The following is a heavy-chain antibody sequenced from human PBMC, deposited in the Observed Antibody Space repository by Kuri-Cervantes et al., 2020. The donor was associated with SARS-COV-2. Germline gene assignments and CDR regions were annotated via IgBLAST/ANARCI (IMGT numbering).Heavy chain of an antibody. J-gene: IGHJ4*02. CDR3: AKDQWELLGGGY. V-gene: IGHV3-23*01. Sequence: GGSLRLSCAAPGFTFSSYAMSWVRQAPGKGLEWVSAISGSGGSTYYADSVKGRFTISRDNSKNTLYLQMNSLRAEDTAVYYCAKDQWELLGGGYWGQGTLVTVSS. CDR1: GFTFSSYA. CDR2: ISGSGGST. D-gene: IGHD1-26*01.